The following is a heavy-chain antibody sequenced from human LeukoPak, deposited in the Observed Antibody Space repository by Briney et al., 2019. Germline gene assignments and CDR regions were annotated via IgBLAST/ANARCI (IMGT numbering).Heavy chain of an antibody. V-gene: IGHV3-23*01. CDR3: AKAWFGELENYYFDY. D-gene: IGHD3-10*01. CDR1: GFTFSSYA. Sequence: PGGSLRLSCAASGFTFSSYAMSWVRQAPGKGLEGVSAISGSGGSTYYADSVKGRFTISRDNSKNTLYLQMNSLRAEDTAVYYCAKAWFGELENYYFDYWGQGTLVTVSS. CDR2: ISGSGGST. J-gene: IGHJ4*02.